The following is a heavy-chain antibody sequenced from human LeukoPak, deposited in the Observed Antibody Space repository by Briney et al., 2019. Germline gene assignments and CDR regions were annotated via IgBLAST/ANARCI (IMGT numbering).Heavy chain of an antibody. CDR1: VFAFSNYG. Sequence: GGSLRLSCGASVFAFSNYGMHWVRQAPGKGLEWVAVISDDGNNEYYADSVKGRFTISRDNSKSTLYLQMNSLRAEDTAVYYCARSPGSYGSYYYYYMDVWGKGTTVTVSS. CDR3: ARSPGSYGSYYYYYMDV. CDR2: ISDDGNNE. D-gene: IGHD1-26*01. V-gene: IGHV3-30*03. J-gene: IGHJ6*03.